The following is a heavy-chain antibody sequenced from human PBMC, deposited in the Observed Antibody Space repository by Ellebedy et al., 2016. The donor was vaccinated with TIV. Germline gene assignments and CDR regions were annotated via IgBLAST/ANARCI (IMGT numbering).Heavy chain of an antibody. CDR3: ARETWYFGS. CDR2: INPDGGAT. Sequence: ASVKVSCXASGYSFVTNHMHWVRQAPGQGLEWMGCINPDGGATDYAQKFQGRVAITRDTSINTVYMELTRLTSDDTAVYYCARETWYFGSWGQGTLVTVS. V-gene: IGHV1-2*02. J-gene: IGHJ4*02. CDR1: GYSFVTNH.